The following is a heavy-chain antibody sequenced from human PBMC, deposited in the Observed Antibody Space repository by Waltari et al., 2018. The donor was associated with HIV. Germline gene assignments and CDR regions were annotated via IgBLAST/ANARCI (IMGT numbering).Heavy chain of an antibody. CDR2: ISGSGGST. V-gene: IGHV3-23*01. Sequence: WVRQAPGKGLEWVSAISGSGGSTYYADSVKGRFTISRDNSKNTLYLQMNSLRAEDTAVYYCAKIVIAIFGVVTPRGWFDPWGQGTLVTVSS. D-gene: IGHD3-3*01. CDR3: AKIVIAIFGVVTPRGWFDP. J-gene: IGHJ5*02.